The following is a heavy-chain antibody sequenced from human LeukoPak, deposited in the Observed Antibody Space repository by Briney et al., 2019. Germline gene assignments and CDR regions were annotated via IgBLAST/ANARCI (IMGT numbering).Heavy chain of an antibody. Sequence: GGSLRLSCVASGFTFSDSYMNWIRQAPWKGLEWVSYISRTGSDINYADSVKGRFTISRDNAKNLLFLQMNSLRAEDTAVYYCARDPVFVAGTGFDSWGQGTLVIVSS. V-gene: IGHV3-11*01. CDR3: ARDPVFVAGTGFDS. CDR2: ISRTGSDI. D-gene: IGHD1-1*01. J-gene: IGHJ4*02. CDR1: GFTFSDSY.